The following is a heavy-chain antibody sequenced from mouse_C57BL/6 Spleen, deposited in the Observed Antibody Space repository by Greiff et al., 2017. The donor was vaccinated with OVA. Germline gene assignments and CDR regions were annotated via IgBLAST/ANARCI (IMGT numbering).Heavy chain of an antibody. CDR3: ARRGGTLYWYFDV. Sequence: EVQLQQSGPGLVKPSQSLSLTCSVTGYSITSGYYWNWIRQFPGNKLEWMGYISYDGSNNYNPSLKNRISITRDTSKNQFFLKLNSVTTEDTATYYCARRGGTLYWYFDVWGTGTTVTVAS. V-gene: IGHV3-6*01. D-gene: IGHD4-1*01. CDR1: GYSITSGYY. CDR2: ISYDGSN. J-gene: IGHJ1*03.